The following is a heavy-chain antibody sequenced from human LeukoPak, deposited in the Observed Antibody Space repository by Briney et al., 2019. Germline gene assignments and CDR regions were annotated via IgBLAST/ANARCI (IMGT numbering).Heavy chain of an antibody. V-gene: IGHV3-74*01. Sequence: PGGSLRLSCAASGFTFSSYWMNWVRQAPGKGLVWVSRIASDGSSTTYADSVKGRFSISRDNAKNTLYLQMNSLRVEDTAVYYCARGRPHGNDYWGQGTLSPSPQ. CDR3: ARGRPHGNDY. D-gene: IGHD4-23*01. CDR2: IASDGSST. J-gene: IGHJ4*02. CDR1: GFTFSSYW.